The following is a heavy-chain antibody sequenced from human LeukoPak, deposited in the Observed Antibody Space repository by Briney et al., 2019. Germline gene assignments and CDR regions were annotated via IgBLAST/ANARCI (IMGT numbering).Heavy chain of an antibody. CDR1: GFTFNDYS. V-gene: IGHV3-21*01. J-gene: IGHJ6*02. Sequence: PGGSLRLSCAASGFTFNDYSMNWVRQAPGKGLEWVSSILSGSGNIYYADSVKGRFTISRDSAKNSLYLQMNSLRADDTAVYYCARDGQNGSPYATDVWGQGTTVTVSS. CDR3: ARDGQNGSPYATDV. CDR2: ILSGSGNI. D-gene: IGHD3-10*01.